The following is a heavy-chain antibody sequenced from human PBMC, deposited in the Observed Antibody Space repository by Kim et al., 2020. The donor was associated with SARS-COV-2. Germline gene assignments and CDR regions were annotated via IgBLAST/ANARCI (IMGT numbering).Heavy chain of an antibody. V-gene: IGHV4-39*07. CDR1: GGSISSSSYY. CDR2: IYYSGST. Sequence: SETLSLTCTVSGGSISSSSYYWGWIRQPPGKGLEWIGSIYYSGSTYYNPSLKSRVTISVDTSKNQFSLKLSSVTAADTAVYYCARGFVGYYYDISGGANFDYWGQGTLVTVSS. CDR3: ARGFVGYYYDISGGANFDY. D-gene: IGHD3-22*01. J-gene: IGHJ4*02.